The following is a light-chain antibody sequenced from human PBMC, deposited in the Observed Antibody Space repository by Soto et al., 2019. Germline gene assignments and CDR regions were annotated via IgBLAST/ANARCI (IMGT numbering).Light chain of an antibody. CDR3: SSYTSSSTHVV. V-gene: IGLV2-14*01. CDR2: AVS. CDR1: SSDVGGYNY. J-gene: IGLJ2*01. Sequence: QSALTQPDSVSGSPGQAITISCTGTSSDVGGYNYVSWYQQHPGKAPKLMIYAVSNRPSGVSNRLAGSKSGNTAPLTISGLQAGDGACYFWSSYTSSSTHVVFGGGTKLTVL.